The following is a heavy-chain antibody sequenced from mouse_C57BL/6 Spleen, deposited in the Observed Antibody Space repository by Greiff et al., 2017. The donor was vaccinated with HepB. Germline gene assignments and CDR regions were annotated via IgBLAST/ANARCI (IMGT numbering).Heavy chain of an antibody. CDR1: GYAFTNYL. CDR2: INPGSGGT. Sequence: VQLQQSGAELVRPGTSVKVSCKASGYAFTNYLIEWVKQRPGQGFEWIGVINPGSGGTNYNEKFKGKATLTADKSSSTAYMQLSSLTSEDSAVYFCARVTAVVPRYYDVWGTGTTVTVSS. CDR3: ARVTAVVPRYYDV. J-gene: IGHJ1*03. D-gene: IGHD1-1*01. V-gene: IGHV1-54*01.